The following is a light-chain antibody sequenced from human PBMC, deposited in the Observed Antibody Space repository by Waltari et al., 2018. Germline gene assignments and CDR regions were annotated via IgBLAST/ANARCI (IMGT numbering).Light chain of an antibody. V-gene: IGKV2-40*01. CDR1: QSLFDSDAGNTY. CDR3: MQRIEFPYT. CDR2: TLS. J-gene: IGKJ2*01. Sequence: DIVMTQTPLSLPVTPGEPASISCRSSQSLFDSDAGNTYLDWYLQKPGQSPQLLIYTLSYRGSGVPDRFSVSGAGTDFTLEITRVEAEDVGIYYCMQRIEFPYTFGQGTKLEIK.